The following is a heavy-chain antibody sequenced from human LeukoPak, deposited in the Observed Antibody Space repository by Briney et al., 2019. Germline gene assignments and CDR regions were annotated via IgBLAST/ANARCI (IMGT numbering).Heavy chain of an antibody. Sequence: TSETLSLTCTVSGGSIGNYYWTWIRQPPGKGLEWIGYVYYTGSTNYNPSLKSRVTISLDTSKNQFSLKLSSVTAADTAVYYCARRGSGASLEYYFDLWGRGTLVTVSS. V-gene: IGHV4-59*08. CDR1: GGSIGNYY. J-gene: IGHJ2*01. D-gene: IGHD1-14*01. CDR2: VYYTGST. CDR3: ARRGSGASLEYYFDL.